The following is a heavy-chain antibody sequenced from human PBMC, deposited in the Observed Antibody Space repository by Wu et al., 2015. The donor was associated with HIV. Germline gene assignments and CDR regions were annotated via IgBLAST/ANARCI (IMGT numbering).Heavy chain of an antibody. Sequence: QVQLVQSGAEVKKPGASVKVSCKASGYTFTSYDVNWVRQAPGQGLEWMGWINPNSGGTNYAQKFQGRVTMTRDTSISTAYMELSRLRSDDTAVYYCARDRSRFGEPNYYYYYMDVWGQRDHGHRLL. V-gene: IGHV1-2*02. CDR2: INPNSGGT. CDR3: ARDRSRFGEPNYYYYYMDV. CDR1: GYTFTSYD. D-gene: IGHD3-10*02. J-gene: IGHJ6*03.